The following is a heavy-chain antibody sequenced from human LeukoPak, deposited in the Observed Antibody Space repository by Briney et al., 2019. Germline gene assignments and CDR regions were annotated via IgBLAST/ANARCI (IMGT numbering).Heavy chain of an antibody. J-gene: IGHJ4*02. D-gene: IGHD2-21*02. V-gene: IGHV3-21*01. Sequence: GGSLRLSCAASGFTFSSYSMNWVRQAPGKGLEWVSSISSSSSYIYYADSVKGRFTISRDNAKNSLYLQMNSLRAEDTAVYYCARDRAGVTAHFDYWGQGTLVTVSS. CDR1: GFTFSSYS. CDR2: ISSSSSYI. CDR3: ARDRAGVTAHFDY.